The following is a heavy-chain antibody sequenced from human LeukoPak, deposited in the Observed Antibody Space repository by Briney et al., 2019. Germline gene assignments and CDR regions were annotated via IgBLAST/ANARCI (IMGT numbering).Heavy chain of an antibody. CDR3: AKDFYDSSGSRYDY. V-gene: IGHV3-30*18. CDR2: ISNDGSRK. D-gene: IGHD3-22*01. Sequence: GGSLRLSCAPSGFTFSRHGMHWVRQAPGKGLEWVAIISNDGSRKYYAHSVEGRFTISRDNSKNTLYLQMDSLRAEDTAVYYCAKDFYDSSGSRYDYWGQGTLVTVSS. J-gene: IGHJ4*02. CDR1: GFTFSRHG.